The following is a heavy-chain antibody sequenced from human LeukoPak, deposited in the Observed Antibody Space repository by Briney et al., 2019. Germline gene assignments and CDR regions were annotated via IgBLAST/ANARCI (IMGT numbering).Heavy chain of an antibody. CDR2: IYPGDSDT. D-gene: IGHD6-6*01. CDR1: GYSFTSYW. CDR3: ARHQYSSSSGGNYFDY. Sequence: GESLKISCKGSGYSFTSYWIGWVRQMPGKGLEWMGIIYPGDSDTRYSPSFQGQVTISADKSISTAYLQWSSLKASDTAMYYCARHQYSSSSGGNYFDYWGQGTLVTVSS. J-gene: IGHJ4*02. V-gene: IGHV5-51*01.